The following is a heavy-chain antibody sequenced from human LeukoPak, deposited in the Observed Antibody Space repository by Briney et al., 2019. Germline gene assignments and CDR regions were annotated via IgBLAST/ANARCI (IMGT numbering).Heavy chain of an antibody. Sequence: SETLSLTCTVSGGSISSYYWSWIRQPPGKGLEWIGYIYYSGSTNYNPSPKSRVTISVDTSKNQFSLKLSSVTAADTAVYYCAREHLDSSGYYKACWFDPWGQGTLVTVSS. CDR1: GGSISSYY. D-gene: IGHD3-22*01. CDR3: AREHLDSSGYYKACWFDP. CDR2: IYYSGST. V-gene: IGHV4-59*01. J-gene: IGHJ5*02.